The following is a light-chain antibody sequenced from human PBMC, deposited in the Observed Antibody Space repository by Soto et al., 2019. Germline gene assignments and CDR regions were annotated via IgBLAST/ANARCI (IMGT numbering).Light chain of an antibody. CDR3: QHYDSYSPTWT. J-gene: IGKJ1*01. CDR1: QSIGDW. V-gene: IGKV1-5*03. Sequence: DIQMTQSPSTLSASVGDRVSITCRASQSIGDWLAWYQQKPGQAPKLLIYKASNLQSGVPSRFSGSGSGTDFTLTISSLQPDDFATYYCQHYDSYSPTWTFGQGTKVDIK. CDR2: KAS.